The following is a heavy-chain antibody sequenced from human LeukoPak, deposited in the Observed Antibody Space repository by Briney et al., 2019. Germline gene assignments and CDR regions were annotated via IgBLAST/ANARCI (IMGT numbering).Heavy chain of an antibody. CDR3: ARIAAAGTALFDY. D-gene: IGHD6-13*01. J-gene: IGHJ4*02. CDR2: IYSGGST. Sequence: GSLRLSCAASGFTVSSNYMSWVRQAPGKGLEWVSVIYSGGSTYYADSVKGRFTISRDNSKNTLYLQMNSLRAEDTALYYCARIAAAGTALFDYWGQGTLVTVSS. V-gene: IGHV3-53*01. CDR1: GFTVSSNY.